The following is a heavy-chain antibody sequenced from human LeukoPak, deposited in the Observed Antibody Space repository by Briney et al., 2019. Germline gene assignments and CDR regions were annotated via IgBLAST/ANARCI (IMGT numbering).Heavy chain of an antibody. D-gene: IGHD1/OR15-1a*01. J-gene: IGHJ4*02. CDR3: ARKPIINNAWYYFDC. V-gene: IGHV4-39*07. CDR2: VYYSGSA. CDR1: GGSVGSGSYY. Sequence: SETLSLTCTVSGGSVGSGSYYWSWIRQSPGQGREGIGNVYYSGSAYYNPSLKSRVTMSVDTSKNQFSLKLSSVTAADTAVYYCARKPIINNAWYYFDCWGQGILVAVSS.